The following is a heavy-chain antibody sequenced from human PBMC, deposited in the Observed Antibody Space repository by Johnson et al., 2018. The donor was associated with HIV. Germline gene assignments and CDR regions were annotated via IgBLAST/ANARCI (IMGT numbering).Heavy chain of an antibody. CDR1: GFTFSSYN. CDR3: ARASNYEYDAFDI. CDR2: IGTAGDT. Sequence: VQLVESGGGLVQPGGSLRLSCAASGFTFSSYNMHWVRQATGKGLEWVSAIGTAGDTYYPGSVKGRFTISRENAKNYLYLQMNSLRAGDTAVYYCARASNYEYDAFDIWGQGTMVTVSS. D-gene: IGHD1-7*01. J-gene: IGHJ3*02. V-gene: IGHV3-13*01.